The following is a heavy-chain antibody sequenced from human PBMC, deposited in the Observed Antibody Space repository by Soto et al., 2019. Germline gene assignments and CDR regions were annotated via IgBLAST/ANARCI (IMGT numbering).Heavy chain of an antibody. CDR3: AREEVSARKHYGMDV. J-gene: IGHJ6*02. CDR1: GFTFSSYA. CDR2: ISYDGSNK. Sequence: QVQLVESGGGVVQPGRSLRLSCAASGFTFSSYAMHWVRQAPGKGLEWVAVISYDGSNKYYADSVKGRFTISRDNSKNTLYLQMNSLRAEDTAVYYCAREEVSARKHYGMDVWCQGTTVTVSS. V-gene: IGHV3-30-3*01. D-gene: IGHD1-20*01.